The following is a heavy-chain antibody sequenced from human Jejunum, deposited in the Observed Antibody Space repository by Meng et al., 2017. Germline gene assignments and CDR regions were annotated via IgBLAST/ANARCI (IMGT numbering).Heavy chain of an antibody. CDR3: TRDGSCGGSGCYEGRDYHYQGMDV. V-gene: IGHV3-66*02. D-gene: IGHD2-15*01. CDR1: GFSVTNNY. Sequence: GGSLKISCVVSGFSVTNNYISWVRQAPGKGLQWVSVIYSGGATQFAGFAEGRFAISRAASKNTVYLQMNSLRPEDTALYYCTRDGSCGGSGCYEGRDYHYQGMDVWGQGTTVTVSS. J-gene: IGHJ6*02. CDR2: IYSGGAT.